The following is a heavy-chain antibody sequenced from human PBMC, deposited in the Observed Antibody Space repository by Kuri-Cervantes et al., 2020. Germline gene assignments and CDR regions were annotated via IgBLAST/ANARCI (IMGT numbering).Heavy chain of an antibody. D-gene: IGHD3-22*01. J-gene: IGHJ4*02. CDR3: VNSSGYY. Sequence: LRLSCTVSGVSVSINSYYWNWIRQPAGKGLEWIGRIYTSGSTNYNPSLKSRVTISVDKSKNQFSLKLSSVTAADTAVYYCVNSSGYYWGQGTLVTVSS. V-gene: IGHV4-61*02. CDR1: GVSVSINSYY. CDR2: IYTSGST.